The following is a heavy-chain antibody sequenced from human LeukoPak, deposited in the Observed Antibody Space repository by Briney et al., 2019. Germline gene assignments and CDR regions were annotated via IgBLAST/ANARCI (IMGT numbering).Heavy chain of an antibody. CDR1: GFTFSSYA. Sequence: GGSLRLSCAASGFTFSSYAMSWVRQAPRKGLEWVSATSGSGGSTYYAVSVKGRFTISRDNSKNTLYLQMNSLRAEDTAVYYCAKDTSNSGYDVTFDYWGQGTLVTVSS. J-gene: IGHJ4*02. V-gene: IGHV3-23*01. D-gene: IGHD5-12*01. CDR2: TSGSGGST. CDR3: AKDTSNSGYDVTFDY.